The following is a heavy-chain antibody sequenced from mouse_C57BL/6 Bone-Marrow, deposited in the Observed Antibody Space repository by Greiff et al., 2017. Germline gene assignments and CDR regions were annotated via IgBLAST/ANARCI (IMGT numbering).Heavy chain of an antibody. CDR3: TQLRRWCFDD. V-gene: IGHV1-5*01. CDR1: GYTFTSYW. CDR2: IYPGNGDT. J-gene: IGHJ1*03. D-gene: IGHD2-4*01. Sequence: VQLQQSGTVLARPGASVKMSCKTSGYTFTSYWIPWVKQRPGQGLEWIGAIYPGNGDTSYNQKFKGKAKLTAVTSASAAYVELSSLTKEDSAVYYCTQLRRWCFDDWGKGTRVTVSS.